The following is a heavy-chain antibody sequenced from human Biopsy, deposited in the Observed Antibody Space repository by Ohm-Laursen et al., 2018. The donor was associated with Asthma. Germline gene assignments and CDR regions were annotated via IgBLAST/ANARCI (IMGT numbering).Heavy chain of an antibody. D-gene: IGHD6-13*01. CDR2: IYYSGTT. Sequence: SETLSLTCSLSSGSGGYMRSGNYYWGWIRQPPGKGLEWIGSIYYSGTTYYTPSPESRVPVSADTSKNQFSLKLTSVTAADTAVYYCVRGSSSWHHGPFHYYYGLDVWGQGTTATVSS. J-gene: IGHJ6*02. CDR1: SGSGGYMRSGNYY. CDR3: VRGSSSWHHGPFHYYYGLDV. V-gene: IGHV4-39*01.